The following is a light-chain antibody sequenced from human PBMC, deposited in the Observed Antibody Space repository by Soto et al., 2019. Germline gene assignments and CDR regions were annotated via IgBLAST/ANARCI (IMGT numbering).Light chain of an antibody. CDR2: DDS. J-gene: IGLJ3*02. CDR3: QMWDNTNDQGL. V-gene: IGLV3-21*02. CDR1: NIGTRN. Sequence: SYELTQPPSVSVAPGQTATITCGGANIGTRNVHWYQQKPGQAPILVVYDDSDRPSGIPERFSGSNSGNTATLTISSVEAGDEADYYCQMWDNTNDQGLFGGGTKLTVL.